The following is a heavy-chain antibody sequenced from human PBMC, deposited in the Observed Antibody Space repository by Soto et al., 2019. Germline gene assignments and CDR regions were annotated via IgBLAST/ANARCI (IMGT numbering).Heavy chain of an antibody. V-gene: IGHV5-51*01. J-gene: IGHJ4*02. CDR1: GYTFATHR. CDR2: IYPGDSDT. D-gene: IGHD3-9*01. Sequence: LGESLKISCKGSGYTFATHRIARVRQMPGKGLEWMGIIYPGDSDTRYSPSFQGQVTISADKSFSTAYLQWSSLKASDTAIYFCARLELTGLDNWGQGTPVTV. CDR3: ARLELTGLDN.